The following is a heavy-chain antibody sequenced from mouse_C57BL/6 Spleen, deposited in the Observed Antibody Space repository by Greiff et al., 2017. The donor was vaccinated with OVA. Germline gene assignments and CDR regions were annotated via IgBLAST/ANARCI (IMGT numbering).Heavy chain of an antibody. J-gene: IGHJ3*01. CDR2: ISDGGSYT. Sequence: EVKLMESGGGLVKPGGSLKLSCAASGFTFSSYAMSWVRQTPEKRLEWVATISDGGSYTYYPDNVKGRFTISRDNAKNNLYLQMSHLKSEDTAMDYCARGGDGYLAWFAYWGQGTLVTVSA. V-gene: IGHV5-4*03. CDR3: ARGGDGYLAWFAY. D-gene: IGHD2-3*01. CDR1: GFTFSSYA.